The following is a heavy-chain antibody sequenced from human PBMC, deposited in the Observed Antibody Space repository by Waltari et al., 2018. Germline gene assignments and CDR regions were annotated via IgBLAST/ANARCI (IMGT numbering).Heavy chain of an antibody. CDR3: ARRSVVRGVSHNWFDP. CDR2: IYPGDSDT. V-gene: IGHV5-51*01. CDR1: GYSFTSYW. D-gene: IGHD3-10*01. Sequence: EVQLVQSGAEVKKPGESLKISCKGSGYSFTSYWIGWVRQMPGKGLEWMGIIYPGDSDTRYSPSFQGQVTISADKSISTAYLQWSSLKASDTAMYYCARRSVVRGVSHNWFDPWGQGTLVTVSS. J-gene: IGHJ5*02.